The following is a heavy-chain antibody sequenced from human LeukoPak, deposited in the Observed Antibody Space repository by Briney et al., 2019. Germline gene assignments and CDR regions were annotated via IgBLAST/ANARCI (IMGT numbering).Heavy chain of an antibody. CDR2: ISSSSSYI. Sequence: GGSLRLSCAASGFTFSSYSMNWVRQAPGRGLEWVSSISSSSSYIYYPDSVKGRFTISRDNAKNSLYLQMNSLRAEDTAVYYCAKGENYDILTGYDYWGQGTLVTVSS. J-gene: IGHJ4*02. CDR1: GFTFSSYS. D-gene: IGHD3-9*01. V-gene: IGHV3-21*01. CDR3: AKGENYDILTGYDY.